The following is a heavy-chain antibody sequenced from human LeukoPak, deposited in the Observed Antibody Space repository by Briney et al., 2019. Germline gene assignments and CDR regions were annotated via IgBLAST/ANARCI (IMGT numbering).Heavy chain of an antibody. D-gene: IGHD6-13*01. V-gene: IGHV3-21*01. CDR2: ISSSSSYI. Sequence: GGSLRLSCAASGFTVSSYSMNWVRQAPGKGLEWVSSISSSSSYIYYADSVKGRFTISRDNAKNSLYLQMNSLRAEDTAVYYCARSSSAGTDYWGQGTLVTVSS. CDR1: GFTVSSYS. J-gene: IGHJ4*02. CDR3: ARSSSAGTDY.